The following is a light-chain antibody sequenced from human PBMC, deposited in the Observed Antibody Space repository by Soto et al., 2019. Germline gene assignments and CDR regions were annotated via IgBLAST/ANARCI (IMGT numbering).Light chain of an antibody. CDR3: QSYDSSNWV. CDR1: SGSIASNY. J-gene: IGLJ3*02. CDR2: EDN. V-gene: IGLV6-57*03. Sequence: NFMLTQPHSVSESPGETVTISCTRSSGSIASNYVQLYQQRPGSAPTTVIYEDNQRPSGVPDRFSGSIDSSSNSASLTISGLKTEDEADYYCQSYDSSNWVFGAGTKLTVL.